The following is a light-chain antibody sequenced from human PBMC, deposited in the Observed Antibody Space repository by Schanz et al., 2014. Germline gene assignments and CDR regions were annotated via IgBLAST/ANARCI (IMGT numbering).Light chain of an antibody. J-gene: IGLJ2*01. CDR3: SSYAGSSTVV. CDR2: DVS. V-gene: IGLV2-14*03. Sequence: QSALTQPASVSGSPGQSITISCTGTSSDVGGYNYVSWYQHHPGKAPKLMIYDVSNRPSGVSNRFSGSKSANTASLTISGLQAEDEAHYYCSSYAGSSTVVFGGGTKLTVL. CDR1: SSDVGGYNY.